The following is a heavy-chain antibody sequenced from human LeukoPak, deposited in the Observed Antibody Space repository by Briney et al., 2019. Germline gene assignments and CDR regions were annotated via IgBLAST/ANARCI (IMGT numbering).Heavy chain of an antibody. Sequence: GGSLRLSCAASGFTFSDYYMSWIRQAPGKGLEWVSYISSSGSTIYYADSVKGRFTISRDNAKNSLYLQMNSLRAEDTAVYYCAKEPTVAGTRSDGYWGQGTLVTVSS. D-gene: IGHD6-19*01. CDR2: ISSSGSTI. J-gene: IGHJ4*02. V-gene: IGHV3-11*01. CDR1: GFTFSDYY. CDR3: AKEPTVAGTRSDGY.